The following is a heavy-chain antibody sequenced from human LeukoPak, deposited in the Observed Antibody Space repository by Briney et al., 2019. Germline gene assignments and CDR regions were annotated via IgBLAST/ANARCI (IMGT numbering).Heavy chain of an antibody. V-gene: IGHV4-34*01. CDR3: ATILWWGRLDY. D-gene: IGHD2-21*02. J-gene: IGHJ4*02. Sequence: PSETLSLTCAVYGGSFSGYYWSWIRQPPGKGLEWIGEINHSGSTNYNPSLKSRVTISVDTSKNQFSLELSSVTAADTAVYYCATILWWGRLDYWGQGTLVTVSS. CDR2: INHSGST. CDR1: GGSFSGYY.